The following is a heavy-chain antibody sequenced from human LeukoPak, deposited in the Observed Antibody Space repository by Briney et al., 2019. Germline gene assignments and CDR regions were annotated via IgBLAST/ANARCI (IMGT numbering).Heavy chain of an antibody. D-gene: IGHD3-22*01. Sequence: QSGGSLRLSCVASGFTFSNFAISWVRQAPGKGLEWVSAISGSGLSTYYADSVKGRFTISRDNSKNTVYLQMNGLSAEDTAVYYCAKRGGFDSSGYYQPQEDYWGQGTLVTVSS. J-gene: IGHJ4*02. V-gene: IGHV3-23*01. CDR3: AKRGGFDSSGYYQPQEDY. CDR2: ISGSGLST. CDR1: GFTFSNFA.